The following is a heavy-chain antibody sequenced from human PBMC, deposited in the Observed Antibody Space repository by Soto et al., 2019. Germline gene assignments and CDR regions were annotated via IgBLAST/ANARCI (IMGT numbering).Heavy chain of an antibody. D-gene: IGHD6-13*01. J-gene: IGHJ6*02. Sequence: EVQLVESGGGLVKPGGSLRLSCAASGFTFISYSMNWFRKAPGKGLEWVSSISSSSSYIYYADSVKGRFTISRENAKNSLYLQMNSLRAEDTAVYYCARVPGELVTVVYYYGMDVWGQGTTVTVSS. CDR2: ISSSSSYI. CDR1: GFTFISYS. CDR3: ARVPGELVTVVYYYGMDV. V-gene: IGHV3-21*01.